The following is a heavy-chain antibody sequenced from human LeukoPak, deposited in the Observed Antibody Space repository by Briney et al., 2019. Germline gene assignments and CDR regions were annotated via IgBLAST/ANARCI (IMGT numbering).Heavy chain of an antibody. CDR1: GYSFTSYW. J-gene: IGHJ3*02. Sequence: KRGESLKISCKGSGYSFTSYWIGWVRQMPGKGLEWMGIIYPGDSDTRYSPSFQGQVTISADKSISTAYLQWSSLKASDTAMYYCARSWYRSSPDDAFDIWGQGTMVTVSS. V-gene: IGHV5-51*01. CDR3: ARSWYRSSPDDAFDI. CDR2: IYPGDSDT. D-gene: IGHD6-13*01.